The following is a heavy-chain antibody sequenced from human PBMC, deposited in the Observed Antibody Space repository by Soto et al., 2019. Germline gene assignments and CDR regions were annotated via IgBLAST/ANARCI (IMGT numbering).Heavy chain of an antibody. D-gene: IGHD3-22*01. CDR3: TREGDGSGFFSDF. CDR2: ISGRSNTI. J-gene: IGHJ4*02. Sequence: PGGSLRLSCGAAGFTCSDYNMNWVRQAPGKGLEWVSFISGRSNTIYYADSVKGRFTISRDNAKNSLYLLMNSLRAEDTAVYYCTREGDGSGFFSDFWGQGALVTVSS. CDR1: GFTCSDYN. V-gene: IGHV3-48*01.